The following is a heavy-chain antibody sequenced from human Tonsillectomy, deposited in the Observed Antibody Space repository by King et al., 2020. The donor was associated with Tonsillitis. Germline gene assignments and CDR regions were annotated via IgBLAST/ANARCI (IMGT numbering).Heavy chain of an antibody. D-gene: IGHD1-1*01. J-gene: IGHJ6*03. V-gene: IGHV1-2*02. CDR1: GYTFSDYF. Sequence: VQLVESGAEVKKPGASVKVSCKASGYTFSDYFMHWVRQAPGQGLEWMGWINPNSGGTNYAQKFQGRVTMTSDTSISTAYMELSRLKSDDTAVYYCARDGQAPLTTLNYYYYMDVWGKGTTVTVSS. CDR3: ARDGQAPLTTLNYYYYMDV. CDR2: INPNSGGT.